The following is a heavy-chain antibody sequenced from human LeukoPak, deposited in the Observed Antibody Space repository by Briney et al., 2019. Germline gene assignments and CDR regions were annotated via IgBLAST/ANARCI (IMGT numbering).Heavy chain of an antibody. V-gene: IGHV3-48*02. CDR2: ISDSATTI. D-gene: IGHD3-10*01. CDR1: GFTFISYS. CDR3: ARSRPLRGVTVDY. J-gene: IGHJ4*02. Sequence: GSLSLSCAASGFTFISYSMNWVRQAPGKGREWVTFISDSATTIYYVDSVKGRFTISRDNAKNSLYLQMNSLRDEDTAVYYCARSRPLRGVTVDYWGQGTLVTVSS.